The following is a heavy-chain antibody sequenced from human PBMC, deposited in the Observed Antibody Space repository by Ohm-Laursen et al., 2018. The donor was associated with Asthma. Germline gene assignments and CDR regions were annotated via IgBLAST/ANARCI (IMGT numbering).Heavy chain of an antibody. CDR3: ARGIGGYSGYDYMDNWFDP. CDR2: INPNSGGT. Sequence: ASVKVSCKASGGTFTNYGFGWVRQAPGQGLEWMGWINPNSGGTNYAQKFKGWVTMTRDTSISTAYMELSRLRSDDTAVYYCARGIGGYSGYDYMDNWFDPWGQGTLVTVSS. CDR1: GGTFTNYG. J-gene: IGHJ5*02. V-gene: IGHV1-2*04. D-gene: IGHD5-12*01.